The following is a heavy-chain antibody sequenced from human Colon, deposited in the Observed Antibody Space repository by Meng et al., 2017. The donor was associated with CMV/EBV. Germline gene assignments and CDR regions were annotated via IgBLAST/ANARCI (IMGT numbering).Heavy chain of an antibody. V-gene: IGHV3-30*04. Sequence: GGSLRLSCAASGFTFSGYAMHWLRQAPDKGLEWLAVISNDGRKTYYVDSAKGRFTIARDNSKNTLYLQMNSLRAEDTAVYYCARGDYYDFWSGYYFQPLPVDYYYGMDVWGQGTTVTVSS. D-gene: IGHD3-3*01. CDR1: GFTFSGYA. CDR2: ISNDGRKT. CDR3: ARGDYYDFWSGYYFQPLPVDYYYGMDV. J-gene: IGHJ6*02.